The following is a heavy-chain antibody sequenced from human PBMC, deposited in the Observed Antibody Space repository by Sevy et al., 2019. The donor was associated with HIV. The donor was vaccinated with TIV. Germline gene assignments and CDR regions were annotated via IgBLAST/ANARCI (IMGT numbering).Heavy chain of an antibody. J-gene: IGHJ6*02. D-gene: IGHD5-12*01. CDR1: GFIFRSYA. V-gene: IGHV3-23*01. Sequence: GGSLRLSCAASGFIFRSYAMSWVRQAPGKGLEWVSGISGSGGSTYYADSVKGRFTISRDNFKNTLYLQRNGLRAEDTAVYYCAKAGATKDGMDVWGQGTTVTVSS. CDR3: AKAGATKDGMDV. CDR2: ISGSGGST.